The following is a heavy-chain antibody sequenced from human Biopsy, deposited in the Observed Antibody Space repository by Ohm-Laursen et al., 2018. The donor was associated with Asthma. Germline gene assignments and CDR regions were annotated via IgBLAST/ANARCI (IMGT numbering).Heavy chain of an antibody. Sequence: PSVKVSCKASGYTFIGFHIHRVGRAPGQGLEWMGRINPNSGVTNYAQKFQGRVTMTRDTSISTAYMEVSRLRSDDTTVYYCARGQKSAGDRWFDPWGQGTLVTVSS. CDR2: INPNSGVT. D-gene: IGHD6-13*01. CDR3: ARGQKSAGDRWFDP. J-gene: IGHJ5*02. V-gene: IGHV1-2*06. CDR1: GYTFIGFH.